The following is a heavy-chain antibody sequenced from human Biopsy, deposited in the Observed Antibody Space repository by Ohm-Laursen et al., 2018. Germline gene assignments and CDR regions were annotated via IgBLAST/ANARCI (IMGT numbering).Heavy chain of an antibody. Sequence: GASVKVSCKTSGHAVTEFSMHWVRQAPGKGLEWMGGFAPENGKTIYAQKFQGRITMTEDTSTDTAYMELSSLRSEDTAVYYCAADINVWNVNYWGQGTQVTVSS. CDR2: FAPENGKT. V-gene: IGHV1-24*01. CDR1: GHAVTEFS. J-gene: IGHJ4*02. D-gene: IGHD1-1*01. CDR3: AADINVWNVNY.